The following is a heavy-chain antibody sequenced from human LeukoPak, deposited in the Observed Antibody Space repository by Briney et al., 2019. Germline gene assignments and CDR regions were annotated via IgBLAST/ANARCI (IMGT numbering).Heavy chain of an antibody. V-gene: IGHV4-4*02. D-gene: IGHD3-22*01. CDR2: IYHSGTT. CDR3: ARDYSDNSDYSPYTFQH. J-gene: IGHJ1*01. Sequence: SETLSLTSAVSGGSITNSNWWSWVRQSPEKGLEWIGEIYHSGTTNYNPSLKSRVTISVDKSKNQFSLKLSSVTAADTAVYYCARDYSDNSDYSPYTFQHWGQGTLVTVSS. CDR1: GGSITNSNW.